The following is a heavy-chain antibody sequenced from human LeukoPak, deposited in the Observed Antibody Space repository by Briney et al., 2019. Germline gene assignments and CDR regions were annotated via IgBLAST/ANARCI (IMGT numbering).Heavy chain of an antibody. V-gene: IGHV1-2*02. CDR3: ARGGHGSSWYRDSRWFDP. CDR2: INPNSGGT. D-gene: IGHD6-13*01. J-gene: IGHJ5*02. CDR1: GYTFTGYY. Sequence: ASVKVSCKASGYTFTGYYMHWVRQAPGQGLEWMGWINPNSGGTNYAQKFQGRVTMTRDTSISTAYMELSRLRSDDTAVYYCARGGHGSSWYRDSRWFDPWGQGTLVTVSS.